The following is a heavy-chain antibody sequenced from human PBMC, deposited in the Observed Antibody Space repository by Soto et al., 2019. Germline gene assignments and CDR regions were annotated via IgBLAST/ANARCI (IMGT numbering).Heavy chain of an antibody. CDR1: GYTFTSYA. Sequence: ASVKVSCKASGYTFTSYAMHWVRQAPGQRLEWMGWINAGNGNTKYSQKFQGRVTITRDTSASTAYMELSSLRSEDTAVYYCAVNPNTMLAVFSLDYWGQGTLVTVSS. CDR3: AVNPNTMLAVFSLDY. CDR2: INAGNGNT. J-gene: IGHJ4*02. D-gene: IGHD3-22*01. V-gene: IGHV1-3*01.